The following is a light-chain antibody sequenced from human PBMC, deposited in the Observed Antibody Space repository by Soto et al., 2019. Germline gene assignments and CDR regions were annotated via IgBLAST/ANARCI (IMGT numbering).Light chain of an antibody. CDR3: QQRRSSLT. CDR2: AVS. Sequence: VLTQSPATLSLSPGARATLSCRASQSVSTYLAWYQQKSGQSPRLLMYAVSKRATGIPPRFSGGGAGTDFTLTIRSLEPEDSSTYYCQQRRSSLTFGGGTKVEIK. CDR1: QSVSTY. V-gene: IGKV3-11*01. J-gene: IGKJ4*01.